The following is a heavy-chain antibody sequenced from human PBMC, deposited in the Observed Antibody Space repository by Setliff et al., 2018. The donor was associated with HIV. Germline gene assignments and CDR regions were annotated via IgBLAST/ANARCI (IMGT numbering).Heavy chain of an antibody. V-gene: IGHV1-69*13. D-gene: IGHD1-26*01. CDR1: GDTFKGYA. CDR2: FLAVLRKP. Sequence: ASVKVSCKASGDTFKGYAFTWVRQAPGQGLEWMGDFLAVLRKPTHAERFQDRLTITADESTSTAYMELRDLRPEDTAVYFCASPRSAGTYQGAFYYFLHVWGKGTTITVSS. CDR3: ASPRSAGTYQGAFYYFLHV. J-gene: IGHJ6*03.